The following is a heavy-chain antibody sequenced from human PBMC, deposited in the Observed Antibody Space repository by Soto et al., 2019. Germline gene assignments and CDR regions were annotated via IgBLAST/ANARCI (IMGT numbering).Heavy chain of an antibody. CDR2: ISSSGSTI. V-gene: IGHV3-11*01. CDR1: GFTFSDYY. D-gene: IGHD3-9*01. CDR3: ARHYDILTGDNWFDP. Sequence: GGSLRLSCAASGFTFSDYYMSWIRQDPGKGLEWVSYISSSGSTIYYADSVKGRFTISRDNAKNSLYLQMNSLRAEDMAVYYCARHYDILTGDNWFDPWGQGTLVTVSS. J-gene: IGHJ5*02.